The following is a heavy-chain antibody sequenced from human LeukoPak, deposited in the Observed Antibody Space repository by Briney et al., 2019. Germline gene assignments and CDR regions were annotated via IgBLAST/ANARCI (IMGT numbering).Heavy chain of an antibody. D-gene: IGHD6-19*01. CDR2: IYYSGST. CDR1: GGSISSSSYY. CDR3: ARIAVAERYAFDI. J-gene: IGHJ3*02. V-gene: IGHV4-39*01. Sequence: PSETLSLTCTVSGGSISSSSYYWGWIRQPPGKGLEWIGSIYYSGSTYYNPSLKSRVTISVDTSKSQFSLKLSSVTAADTAVYYCARIAVAERYAFDIWGQGTMVTVSS.